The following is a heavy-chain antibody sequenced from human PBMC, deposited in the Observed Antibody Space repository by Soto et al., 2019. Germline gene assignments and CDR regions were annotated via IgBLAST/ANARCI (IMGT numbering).Heavy chain of an antibody. CDR3: ARFESGPGIAAALDYYYGMDV. CDR2: ISSSSSYT. D-gene: IGHD6-13*01. Sequence: NPGGSLRLSCAASGFTFSDYYMSWIRQAPGKGLEWVSYISSSSSYTNYADSVKGRFTISRDNAKNSLYLQMNSLRAEDTAVYYCARFESGPGIAAALDYYYGMDVWGQGTTVTVSS. CDR1: GFTFSDYY. V-gene: IGHV3-11*06. J-gene: IGHJ6*02.